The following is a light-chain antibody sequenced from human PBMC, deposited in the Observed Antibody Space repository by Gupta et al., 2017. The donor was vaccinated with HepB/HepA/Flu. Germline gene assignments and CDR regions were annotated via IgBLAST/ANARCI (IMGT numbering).Light chain of an antibody. CDR2: DGN. Sequence: QSSLTQPRSASGSPGHSVTISCPGTHRAIGGYNYVSWYQHHPGNAPRLMIDDGNKRTAGVPDRFSGSKSGDTTSLTISVLQEEEEADYHCCADAGGHTWVFGGGTKVTVL. V-gene: IGLV2-11*01. CDR3: CADAGGHTWV. CDR1: HRAIGGYNY. J-gene: IGLJ2*01.